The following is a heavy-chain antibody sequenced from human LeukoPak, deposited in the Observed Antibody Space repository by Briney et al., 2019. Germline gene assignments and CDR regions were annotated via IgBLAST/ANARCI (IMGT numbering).Heavy chain of an antibody. D-gene: IGHD6-13*01. Sequence: GGSLRLSCAASGFTFSNYAMHWVRQAPGKGLEWVAFIWYDGSNKFYADSVKGRFTISRDNSKNTMYLQMNSLRTEDTAVYYCARDMGWQQFYYYGMDVWGQGTTVTVSS. CDR2: IWYDGSNK. CDR1: GFTFSNYA. J-gene: IGHJ6*02. V-gene: IGHV3-33*08. CDR3: ARDMGWQQFYYYGMDV.